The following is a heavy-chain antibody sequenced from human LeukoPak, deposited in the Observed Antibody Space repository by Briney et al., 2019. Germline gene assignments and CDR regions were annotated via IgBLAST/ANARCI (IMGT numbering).Heavy chain of an antibody. CDR1: GFAFSSYE. Sequence: PGGSLRLSCAASGFAFSSYEMNWVRQAPGKGLQWVSYISTSGDTIYYADSVEGRFTISRDNAKNSLYLQMNSLRAEDTAVYYCARGHVSDYWGQGTPVIVTS. J-gene: IGHJ4*02. CDR3: ARGHVSDY. V-gene: IGHV3-48*03. D-gene: IGHD5/OR15-5a*01. CDR2: ISTSGDTI.